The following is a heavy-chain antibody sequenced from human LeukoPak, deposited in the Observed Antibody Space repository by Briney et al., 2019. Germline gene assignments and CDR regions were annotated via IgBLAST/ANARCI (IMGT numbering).Heavy chain of an antibody. D-gene: IGHD4-17*01. CDR3: ASKSTDHGELRFDY. J-gene: IGHJ4*02. CDR2: IYYTGTA. V-gene: IGHV4-59*01. Sequence: SETLSLTCTISGDSTNTYFWSWIRQPPGKGLEWIGYIYYTGTANYNPSLKSRVTISVDTSKNQFSLKVSSVTAADTGVYYCASKSTDHGELRFDYWDQGTLVTVSS. CDR1: GDSTNTYF.